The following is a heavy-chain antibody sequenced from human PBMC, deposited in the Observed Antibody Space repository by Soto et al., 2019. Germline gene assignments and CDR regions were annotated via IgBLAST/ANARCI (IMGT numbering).Heavy chain of an antibody. Sequence: QVQLQQWGAGLLKPSETLSLTCAVYGGSFSGYYWSWIRQPPGKGLEWIGEINHSGSTNYNPSLKSRVNISVDTSKNQSSLMLSSVSAADSAVYYCAGSIYYDFWSGSPYYGMDVWGHGTTVTVS. J-gene: IGHJ6*02. D-gene: IGHD3-3*01. CDR3: AGSIYYDFWSGSPYYGMDV. V-gene: IGHV4-34*01. CDR2: INHSGST. CDR1: GGSFSGYY.